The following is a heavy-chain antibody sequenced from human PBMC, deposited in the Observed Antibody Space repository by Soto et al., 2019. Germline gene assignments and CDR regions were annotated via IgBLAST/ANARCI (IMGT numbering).Heavy chain of an antibody. CDR3: ARERDGHNPNWFDL. J-gene: IGHJ5*02. Sequence: EVQVVETGGGLIQPGGSLRLSCAVSGFTVSSNYMSWVRQPPGKGPEWVSDIYSGGSTYYADSVKGRFTSSRDNSKTTLYLQMNSLRAEDTAVYYCARERDGHNPNWFDLWGQGTLVTVSS. CDR2: IYSGGST. V-gene: IGHV3-53*02. D-gene: IGHD2-8*01. CDR1: GFTVSSNY.